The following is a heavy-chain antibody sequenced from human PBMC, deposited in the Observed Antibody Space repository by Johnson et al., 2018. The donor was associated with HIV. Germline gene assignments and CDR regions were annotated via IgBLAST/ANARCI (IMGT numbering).Heavy chain of an antibody. CDR2: IGTAGDT. D-gene: IGHD1-26*01. V-gene: IGHV3-13*01. J-gene: IGHJ3*02. Sequence: VQLVESGGGVVRPGGSLRLSCAASGFTFSSYDMHWVRQATGKGLEWVSAIGTAGDTYYPGSVKGRFTISRENAKNSLYLQMNSLRAGDTAVYYCARAYSGSYINDAFDIWGQGTMVTVSS. CDR1: GFTFSSYD. CDR3: ARAYSGSYINDAFDI.